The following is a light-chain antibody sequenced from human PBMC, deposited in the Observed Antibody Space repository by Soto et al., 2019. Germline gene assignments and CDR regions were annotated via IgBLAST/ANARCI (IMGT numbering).Light chain of an antibody. CDR3: QQYNNRPPWT. Sequence: EIVMTQSPATLSVSPGERATLSCRASQSVSSNLAWYQRKPGQAPRLLIYGASTRATDIPDRFSGSGSGTEFTLTISSLQSEDFAVYYCQQYNNRPPWTFGQGTKVEVK. V-gene: IGKV3-15*01. J-gene: IGKJ1*01. CDR1: QSVSSN. CDR2: GAS.